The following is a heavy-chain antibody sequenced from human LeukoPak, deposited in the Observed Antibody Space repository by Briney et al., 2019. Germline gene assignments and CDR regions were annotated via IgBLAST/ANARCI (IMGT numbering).Heavy chain of an antibody. CDR3: ARVGGVVSGNWSDP. CDR1: GGTFSSYA. D-gene: IGHD3-3*01. Sequence: GASVKVSCKASGGTFSSYAISWVRQAPGQGLEWMGGIIPIFGTANYAQKFQGRVTITTDESTSTAYMELSRLRSDDTAVYYCARVGGVVSGNWSDPWGQGTLVTVSS. V-gene: IGHV1-69*05. J-gene: IGHJ5*02. CDR2: IIPIFGTA.